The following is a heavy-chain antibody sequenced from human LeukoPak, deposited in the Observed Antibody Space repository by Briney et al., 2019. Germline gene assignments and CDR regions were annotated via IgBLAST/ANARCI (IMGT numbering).Heavy chain of an antibody. V-gene: IGHV1-18*01. CDR1: GYTFTSYG. J-gene: IGHJ4*02. Sequence: GASVKVSCKTSGYTFTSYGISWVRQAPGQGLEWVGWIRTHDGNTNNAPKLQGRVTMTTDTSTSTSYMELRSLRSDDTAVYYCVTMGYWGQGTLVTVSS. D-gene: IGHD3-10*01. CDR2: IRTHDGNT. CDR3: VTMGY.